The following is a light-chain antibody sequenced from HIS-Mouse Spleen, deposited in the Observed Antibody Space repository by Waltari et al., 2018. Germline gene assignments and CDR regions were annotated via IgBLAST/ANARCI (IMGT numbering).Light chain of an antibody. CDR3: QQLNSYPPT. V-gene: IGKV1-9*01. CDR2: AAS. CDR1: QGISSY. Sequence: IQLTQSPSFLSASVGDRVTLTCRASQGISSYLAWYQQKPGKDPKLLIYAASTLQSGVPSRFSGSGSGTEFTLTISSLQPEDFATYYCQQLNSYPPTFGQGTKVEIK. J-gene: IGKJ1*01.